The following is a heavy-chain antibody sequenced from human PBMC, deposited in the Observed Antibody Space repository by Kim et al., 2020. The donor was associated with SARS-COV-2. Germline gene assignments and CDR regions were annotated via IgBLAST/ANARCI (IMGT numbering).Heavy chain of an antibody. CDR3: AGGGSGWFPFFEY. Sequence: GGSLRLSCAVSEVTFTIYAMAWVRQSPRKGLEWVSGVRSTDSSTYYTDSVKGRFTISRDNSKNTIYLQMDSLRVDDTAVYSCAGGGSGWFPFFEYWGQGTLVTVSS. D-gene: IGHD6-19*01. CDR1: EVTFTIYA. V-gene: IGHV3-23*01. J-gene: IGHJ4*02. CDR2: VRSTDSST.